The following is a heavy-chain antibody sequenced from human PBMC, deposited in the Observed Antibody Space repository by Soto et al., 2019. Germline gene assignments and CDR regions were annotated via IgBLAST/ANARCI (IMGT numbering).Heavy chain of an antibody. Sequence: GGSLRLSCAASGFTFSSYAMSWVRQAPGKGLEWVSAISGSGGSTYYADSVKGRFTISRDNSKNTLYLQMNSLRAEDTAVYYCAKVRAARYNWNYGWFDPWGQGTLVTVSS. CDR2: ISGSGGST. D-gene: IGHD1-7*01. CDR1: GFTFSSYA. V-gene: IGHV3-23*01. CDR3: AKVRAARYNWNYGWFDP. J-gene: IGHJ5*02.